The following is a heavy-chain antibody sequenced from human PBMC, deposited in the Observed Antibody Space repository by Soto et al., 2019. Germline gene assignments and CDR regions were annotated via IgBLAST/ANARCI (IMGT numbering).Heavy chain of an antibody. J-gene: IGHJ4*02. CDR3: ARAWVVVTAPDY. CDR2: INAGNGDT. V-gene: IGHV1-3*01. CDR1: GYTFTSYA. D-gene: IGHD2-21*02. Sequence: ASVKVSCKASGYTFTSYAMHWVRQAPGQRLEWMGWINAGNGDTKYSQKFQGRVTITRDTSASTAYMELSSLRPEDTAVYYCARAWVVVTAPDYWGQGTLVTVS.